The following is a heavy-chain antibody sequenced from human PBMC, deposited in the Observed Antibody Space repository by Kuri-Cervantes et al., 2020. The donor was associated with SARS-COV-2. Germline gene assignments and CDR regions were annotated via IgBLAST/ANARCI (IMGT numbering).Heavy chain of an antibody. D-gene: IGHD6-19*01. CDR3: ARARGIAVAGTRYYYYYYMDV. V-gene: IGHV3-33*01. Sequence: GGSLRLSCAASGFTFSSYGMHWVRQAPGKGLEWVAVIWYDGSNKYYADSAKGRFTISRDNSKNTLYLQMNSLRAEDTSVYYCARARGIAVAGTRYYYYYYMDVWGKGTTVTVSS. CDR1: GFTFSSYG. J-gene: IGHJ6*03. CDR2: IWYDGSNK.